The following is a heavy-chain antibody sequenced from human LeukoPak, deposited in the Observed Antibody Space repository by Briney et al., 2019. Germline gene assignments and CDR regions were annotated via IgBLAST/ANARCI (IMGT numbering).Heavy chain of an antibody. CDR3: ARGVGAFDY. Sequence: SETLSLTCTVSGGSIRSTSYYWGWIRQPPGKGLEWIGSIYYSGSTYYNPSLKSRVTISVDTSKNQFSLKLSSVTAADTAVYYCARGVGAFDYWGQGTLVTVSS. CDR1: GGSIRSTSYY. CDR2: IYYSGST. V-gene: IGHV4-39*07. D-gene: IGHD1-26*01. J-gene: IGHJ4*02.